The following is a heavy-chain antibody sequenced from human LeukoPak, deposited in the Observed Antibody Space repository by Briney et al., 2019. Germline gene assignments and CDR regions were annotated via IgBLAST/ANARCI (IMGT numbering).Heavy chain of an antibody. V-gene: IGHV3-30-3*01. J-gene: IGHJ4*02. D-gene: IGHD3-3*01. CDR2: ISYDGSNK. CDR1: GFTFSSYA. Sequence: GGSLRLSCAASGFTFSSYAMHWVRQAPGKGLEWVAVISYDGSNKYYADSVKGRFTISRDNPKNTLYLQMNSLRAEDTAVYYCARDSETYDFWSGLSDWSQGTLVTVSS. CDR3: ARDSETYDFWSGLSD.